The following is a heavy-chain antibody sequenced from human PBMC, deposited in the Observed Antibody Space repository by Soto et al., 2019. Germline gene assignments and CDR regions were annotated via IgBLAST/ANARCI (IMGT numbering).Heavy chain of an antibody. CDR2: ISGSGGST. CDR3: AKGGVRGSQDYYGMDV. CDR1: GFTFSSYA. Sequence: GGSLRLSCAASGFTFSSYAMSWVRQAPGKGLEWVSAISGSGGSTYYADSVKGRFTISRDNSKNTLYLQMNSLRAEDTAVYYCAKGGVRGSQDYYGMDVWGQGTTVTVSS. V-gene: IGHV3-23*01. D-gene: IGHD3-10*01. J-gene: IGHJ6*02.